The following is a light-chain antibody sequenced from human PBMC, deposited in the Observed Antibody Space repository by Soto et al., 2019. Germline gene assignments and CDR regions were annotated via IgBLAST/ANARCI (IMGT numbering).Light chain of an antibody. CDR3: SSYTISSTLVV. Sequence: QSVLTQPASVSGSPGQSITISCTGTGSDVGGYNYVSWYQHHPDKAPKLMIYEVSTRPSGISNRFSGSRSGNTASLTISGLQAEDEADYYCSSYTISSTLVVFGGGTKLTVL. J-gene: IGLJ2*01. V-gene: IGLV2-14*01. CDR2: EVS. CDR1: GSDVGGYNY.